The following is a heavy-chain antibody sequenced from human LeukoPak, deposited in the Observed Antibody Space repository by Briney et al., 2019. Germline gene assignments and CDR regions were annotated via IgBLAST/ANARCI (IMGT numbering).Heavy chain of an antibody. CDR2: ISGSGGST. CDR1: GFTFSSYA. Sequence: GGSLRLSCAASGFTFSSYAMHWVRQAPGKGLEWVSAISGSGGSTYYADSVKGRFTISRDNSKNTLYLQMNSLRAGDTAVYYCAKDPGITMIVVVSYFDYWGQGTLVTVSS. D-gene: IGHD3-22*01. CDR3: AKDPGITMIVVVSYFDY. V-gene: IGHV3-23*01. J-gene: IGHJ4*02.